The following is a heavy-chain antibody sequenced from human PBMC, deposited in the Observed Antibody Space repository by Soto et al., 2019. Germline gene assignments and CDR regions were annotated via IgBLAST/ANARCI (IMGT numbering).Heavy chain of an antibody. D-gene: IGHD3-16*01. V-gene: IGHV3-66*04. J-gene: IGHJ2*01. CDR1: GFTVTSNY. Sequence: EVQLVESGGGLVQPGGTLRLSCAASGFTVTSNYMAWVRQAPGKGLEGVSSIYIGGRTYYADSVRGRFTISTDNSDDSLYLQMNSLRVDDTAMYYCARHVGDYWSFDLWGRGTLVTVSS. CDR3: ARHVGDYWSFDL. CDR2: IYIGGRT.